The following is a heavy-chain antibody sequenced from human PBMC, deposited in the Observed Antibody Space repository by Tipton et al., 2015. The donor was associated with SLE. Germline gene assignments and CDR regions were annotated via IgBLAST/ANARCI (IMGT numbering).Heavy chain of an antibody. CDR2: IYHSGTT. Sequence: TLSLTFDVSGFPISSAFYWGWIRQPPGKGLEGIGSIYHSGTTYYNPSLKSRVTVSVDTSKNHFSLKLSSVTAADTAIYYCGMVITQVYFYGVDVWGRGTTVTVSS. CDR3: GMVITQVYFYGVDV. J-gene: IGHJ6*02. D-gene: IGHD1-20*01. V-gene: IGHV4-38-2*01. CDR1: GFPISSAFY.